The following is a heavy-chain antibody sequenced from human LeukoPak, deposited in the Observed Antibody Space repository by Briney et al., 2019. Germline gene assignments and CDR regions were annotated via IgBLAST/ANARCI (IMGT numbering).Heavy chain of an antibody. D-gene: IGHD3-10*01. CDR2: IYYSGIT. CDR3: ARLHYGSGSSLLFDY. Sequence: SETLSLXCTVSGGSISSSSYYWGWIRQPPGKGLEWIGSIYYSGITYCNPSLKSRVTISVDTSKNQFSLKLSSVTAADTAVYYCARLHYGSGSSLLFDYWGQGTLVTVSS. J-gene: IGHJ4*02. V-gene: IGHV4-39*01. CDR1: GGSISSSSYY.